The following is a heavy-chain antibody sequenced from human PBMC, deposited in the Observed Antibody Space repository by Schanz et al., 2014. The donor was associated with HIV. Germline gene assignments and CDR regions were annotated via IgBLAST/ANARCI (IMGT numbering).Heavy chain of an antibody. CDR2: ISLDGSNK. Sequence: QVQMVESGGGVVQPGRSLRLSCAASGFTLSNSAMHWVRQAPGKGREWVAIISLDGSNKYYADSVKGRFTISRDNSKNTLYLQMNSLRVEDTAVYYCARDLPNPYFDFSGPAGDYWGQGALVTVSS. D-gene: IGHD3-22*01. V-gene: IGHV3-30-3*01. CDR3: ARDLPNPYFDFSGPAGDY. CDR1: GFTLSNSA. J-gene: IGHJ4*02.